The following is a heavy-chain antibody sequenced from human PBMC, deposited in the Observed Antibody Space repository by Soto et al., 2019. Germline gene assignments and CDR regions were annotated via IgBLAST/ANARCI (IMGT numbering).Heavy chain of an antibody. V-gene: IGHV3-23*01. CDR1: GFTFSIYA. Sequence: PGGSLRLSCAASGFTFSIYAMTWVRQSPGKGLEWVSSMSRTGDNTYYADSVKGRFTISRDNSKNTLYLQMNSLRAEDTAVYYCARDYSSSWYWGPNDYWGQGTLVTVSS. J-gene: IGHJ4*02. D-gene: IGHD6-13*01. CDR3: ARDYSSSWYWGPNDY. CDR2: MSRTGDNT.